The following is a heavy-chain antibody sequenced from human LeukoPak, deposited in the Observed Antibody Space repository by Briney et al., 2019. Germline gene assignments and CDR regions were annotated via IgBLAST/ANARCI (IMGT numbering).Heavy chain of an antibody. V-gene: IGHV3-33*01. CDR2: IWYDGSNK. J-gene: IGHJ4*02. D-gene: IGHD6-19*01. Sequence: GGSLRLSCAASGFTFSSYGMHWVRQAPGKGLEWVAVIWYDGSNKYYADSVKGRFTISRDNSKNTLYLQMNSLRAEDTAVYYCARGGSSGWNYFDYLGQGTLVTVSS. CDR3: ARGGSSGWNYFDY. CDR1: GFTFSSYG.